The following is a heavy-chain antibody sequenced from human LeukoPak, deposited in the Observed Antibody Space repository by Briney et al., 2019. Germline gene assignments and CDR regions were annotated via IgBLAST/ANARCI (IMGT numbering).Heavy chain of an antibody. CDR2: ISGSGGST. CDR3: ADKTYYDSSGYVH. V-gene: IGHV3-23*01. Sequence: GGSLRLSCAASGFTFSSYAMSWVRQAPGKGLEWVSAISGSGGSTYYADSVKGRFTISRDNGKNSLYLQMNSLRAEDTAVYYCADKTYYDSSGYVHWGQGTLVTVSS. D-gene: IGHD3-22*01. CDR1: GFTFSSYA. J-gene: IGHJ1*01.